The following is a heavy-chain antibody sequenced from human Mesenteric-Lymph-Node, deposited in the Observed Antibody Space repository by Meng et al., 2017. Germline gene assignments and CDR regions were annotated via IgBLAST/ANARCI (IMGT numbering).Heavy chain of an antibody. V-gene: IGHV1-69*05. D-gene: IGHD3-10*01. CDR3: ARSVRFGDPSLYYYGMDV. CDR2: IIPIFGTA. Sequence: SVKVSCKASGGTFSSYAISWVRQAPGQGREWMGGIIPIFGTANYAQKFQGRVTITTDESTSTAYMELSSLRSEDTAVYYCARSVRFGDPSLYYYGMDVWGQGTTVTVSS. J-gene: IGHJ6*02. CDR1: GGTFSSYA.